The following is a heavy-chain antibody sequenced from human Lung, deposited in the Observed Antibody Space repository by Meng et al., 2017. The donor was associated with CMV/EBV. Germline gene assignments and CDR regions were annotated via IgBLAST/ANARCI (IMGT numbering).Heavy chain of an antibody. D-gene: IGHD6-13*01. Sequence: ASXXVSXKASGYTFTSHGISWVRQAPGQGLEWMGWISAYNGNTNYAQKLQGRVTMTTDTSTSTAYMELRSLRSDDTAVYYCARDFSGYSSSSLYWGQGTXVTVSS. V-gene: IGHV1-18*01. CDR2: ISAYNGNT. CDR3: ARDFSGYSSSSLY. J-gene: IGHJ4*02. CDR1: GYTFTSHG.